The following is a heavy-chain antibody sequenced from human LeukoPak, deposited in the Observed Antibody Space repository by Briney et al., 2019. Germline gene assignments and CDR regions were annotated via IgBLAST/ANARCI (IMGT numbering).Heavy chain of an antibody. CDR2: IYSGGST. V-gene: IGHV3-53*01. CDR3: ARGGAIFLNWFDP. J-gene: IGHJ5*02. CDR1: GFTFSSYA. D-gene: IGHD3-3*02. Sequence: PGGSPRLSCAASGFTFSSYAMSWVRQAPGKGLEWVSVIYSGGSTYYADSVKGRFTISRDNSKNTLYLQMNSLRAEDTAVYYCARGGAIFLNWFDPWGQGTLVTVSS.